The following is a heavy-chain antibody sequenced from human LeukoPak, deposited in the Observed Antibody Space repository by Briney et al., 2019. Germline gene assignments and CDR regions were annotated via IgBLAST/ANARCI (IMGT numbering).Heavy chain of an antibody. D-gene: IGHD3-22*01. J-gene: IGHJ1*01. CDR2: IRYDGSNK. V-gene: IGHV3-30*02. CDR1: GFTFSSYG. Sequence: PGGSLRLSCAASGFTFSSYGMHWVRQAPGKGLEWVAFIRYDGSNKYYADSVKGRFTISRDNSKNTLYLQMNSLRAEDTAVYYCATSPRWDYDSSALGYFQHWGQGTLVTVSS. CDR3: ATSPRWDYDSSALGYFQH.